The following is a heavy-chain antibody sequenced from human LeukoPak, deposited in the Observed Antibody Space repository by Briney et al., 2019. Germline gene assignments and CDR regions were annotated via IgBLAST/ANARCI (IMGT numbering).Heavy chain of an antibody. Sequence: QAGGSLRLSCAASGFTFSNFAVHWVRQAPGKGLEWVAVISYDGSNKYYADSVKGRFTISRDNSKNTLYLQMNSLRAEDTAVYYCANGVDSSCLFDYWGQGTLVTVSS. J-gene: IGHJ4*02. CDR1: GFTFSNFA. D-gene: IGHD3-22*01. V-gene: IGHV3-30*04. CDR3: ANGVDSSCLFDY. CDR2: ISYDGSNK.